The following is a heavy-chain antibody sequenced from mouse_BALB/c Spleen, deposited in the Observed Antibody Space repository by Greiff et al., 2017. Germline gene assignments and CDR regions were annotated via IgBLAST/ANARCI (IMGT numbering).Heavy chain of an antibody. V-gene: IGHV1S127*01. CDR1: GYSFTSYW. D-gene: IGHD2-4*01. Sequence: QVQLQQSGPQLVRPGASVTISCKASGYSFTSYWMHWVKQRPGQGLEWIGMIDPSDSETRLNQKFKDKATLTVDKSSSTAYMQLSSPTSEDSAVYYCARRGLYEYGDWYFEVGGAGTTVTVSS. CDR3: ARRGLYEYGDWYFEV. CDR2: IDPSDSET. J-gene: IGHJ1*01.